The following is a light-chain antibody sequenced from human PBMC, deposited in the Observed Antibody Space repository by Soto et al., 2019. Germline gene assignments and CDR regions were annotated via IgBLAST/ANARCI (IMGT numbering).Light chain of an antibody. Sequence: DIQMTQSPSSVSASVGDRVTITCWASQGISSWLAWYQRKPGKAPKLLIYAASSLQSGVPSRFSGSGSGTDFTLTISSLQPEDFATYYCQQANSFPPSWTFGQGTKVEIK. J-gene: IGKJ1*01. V-gene: IGKV1-12*01. CDR3: QQANSFPPSWT. CDR1: QGISSW. CDR2: AAS.